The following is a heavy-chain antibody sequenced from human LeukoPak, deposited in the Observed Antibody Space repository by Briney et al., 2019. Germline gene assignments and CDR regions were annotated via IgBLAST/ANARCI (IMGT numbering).Heavy chain of an antibody. CDR1: GFTFSSYW. V-gene: IGHV3-21*01. D-gene: IGHD6-13*01. J-gene: IGHJ4*02. Sequence: GGSLRLSCAASGFTFSSYWMNWVRQAPGKGLEWVSSISSSSSYIYYADSVKGRFTISRDNAKNSLYLQMNSLRAEDTAVYYCARGGYSSSPSDYWGQGTLVTVSS. CDR2: ISSSSSYI. CDR3: ARGGYSSSPSDY.